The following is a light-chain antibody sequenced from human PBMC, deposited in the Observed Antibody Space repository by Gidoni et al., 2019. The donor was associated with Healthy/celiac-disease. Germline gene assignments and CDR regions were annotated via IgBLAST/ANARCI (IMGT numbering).Light chain of an antibody. Sequence: EIVLTPSPATLSWSPGERATLSCRASQSVSSYLAWYQQKPGQAPRLLIYDASNMATGIPARFSGSGSGTDFTLTISSLEPEDFAVYYCQQRSNWLTFGGGTKVEIK. J-gene: IGKJ4*01. CDR1: QSVSSY. CDR2: DAS. V-gene: IGKV3-11*01. CDR3: QQRSNWLT.